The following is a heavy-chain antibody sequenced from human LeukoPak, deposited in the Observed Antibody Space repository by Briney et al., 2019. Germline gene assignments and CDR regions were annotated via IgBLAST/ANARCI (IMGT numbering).Heavy chain of an antibody. CDR1: GFTFDDYA. J-gene: IGHJ4*02. Sequence: GGSLRLSCTASGFTFDDYAMSWVRQVPGKGLEWVGFIRSKGYGGTTEYAASVKGRFTISRDDSKSIAYLHMNSLKTEDTAVYFRTTYFDILTGYPPVDYWGQGTLVTVSS. CDR3: TTYFDILTGYPPVDY. CDR2: IRSKGYGGTT. V-gene: IGHV3-49*04. D-gene: IGHD3-9*01.